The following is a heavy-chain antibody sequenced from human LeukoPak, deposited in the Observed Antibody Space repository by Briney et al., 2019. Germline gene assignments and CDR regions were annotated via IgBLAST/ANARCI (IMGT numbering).Heavy chain of an antibody. CDR3: AKSLGYCSGGSCY. Sequence: GGSLRLSCAASGFTFSSYAMSWVRQAPGKGLEWVSAISGSGGNTYYADSVKGRFTISRDNSKNTLYLQMNSLRAEDTAVYYCAKSLGYCSGGSCYWGQGTLVTVSS. CDR2: ISGSGGNT. V-gene: IGHV3-23*01. D-gene: IGHD2-15*01. J-gene: IGHJ4*02. CDR1: GFTFSSYA.